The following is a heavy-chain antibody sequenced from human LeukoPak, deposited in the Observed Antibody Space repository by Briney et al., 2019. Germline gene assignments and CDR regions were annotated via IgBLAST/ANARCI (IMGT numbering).Heavy chain of an antibody. CDR2: ISGSGGST. V-gene: IGHV3-23*01. Sequence: GGSLRLSCAASGFTFSSYAMSWVRQAPGKGLEWVSAISGSGGSTYYADSVKGRFTISRDNSKNTLYLQMNSLRAEDTAVYYCAKDSTKQQLVQPFDYWGQGTLVTVSS. J-gene: IGHJ4*02. CDR1: GFTFSSYA. CDR3: AKDSTKQQLVQPFDY. D-gene: IGHD6-13*01.